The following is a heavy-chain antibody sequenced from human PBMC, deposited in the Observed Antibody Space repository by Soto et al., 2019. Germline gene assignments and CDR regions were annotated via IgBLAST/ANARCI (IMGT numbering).Heavy chain of an antibody. D-gene: IGHD3-9*01. CDR3: ARGIDDISTGWPPEYYYSYGMDV. J-gene: IGHJ6*02. V-gene: IGHV1-69*13. Sequence: SVKVSCKASGGTFSSYAISWVRQAPGQGLEWVGGIIPIFGTANYAQKFQGRVTITADESTSTAYMELSSLRSEDTAVYYCARGIDDISTGWPPEYYYSYGMDVWGQGTTVTVSS. CDR1: GGTFSSYA. CDR2: IIPIFGTA.